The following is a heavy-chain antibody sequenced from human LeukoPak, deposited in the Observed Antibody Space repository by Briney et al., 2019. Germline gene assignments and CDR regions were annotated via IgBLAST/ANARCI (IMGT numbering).Heavy chain of an antibody. D-gene: IGHD3-9*01. CDR1: GGSISSYY. CDR2: IYYSGST. CDR3: ARDRERYFDWLPTFDYYGMDV. J-gene: IGHJ6*02. Sequence: SETLSLTCTVSGGSISSYYWSWIRQPPGKGLEWIGYIYYSGSTNFNPSLKSRVTISVDTSKNQFSLKLSSVTAADTAVYYCARDRERYFDWLPTFDYYGMDVWGQGTTVTVSS. V-gene: IGHV4-59*01.